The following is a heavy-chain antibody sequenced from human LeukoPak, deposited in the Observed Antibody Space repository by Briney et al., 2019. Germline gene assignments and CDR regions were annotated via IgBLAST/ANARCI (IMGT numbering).Heavy chain of an antibody. CDR3: ARVGQQLAQSPFDY. CDR2: IYYSGST. V-gene: IGHV4-31*03. J-gene: IGHJ4*02. Sequence: PSETLSLTCTVSGGPISSGGYYWSWIRQHPGKGLEWIGYIYYSGSTYYNPSLKSRVTISVDTSKNQFSLKLSSVTAADTAVYYCARVGQQLAQSPFDYWGQGTLVTVSS. CDR1: GGPISSGGYY. D-gene: IGHD6-13*01.